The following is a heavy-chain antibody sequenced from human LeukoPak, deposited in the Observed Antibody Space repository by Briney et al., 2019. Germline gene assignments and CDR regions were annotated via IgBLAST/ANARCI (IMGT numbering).Heavy chain of an antibody. Sequence: GGSLRLSCAASGFSFNTYGFHWVRQAPGKGLEWVSAISFDGSHIHYADSVKGRFTISRDSSKNTVYLQMNSLRAEDTAVYYCAKSDDSSGYYGIDYWGQGTLVTVSS. J-gene: IGHJ4*02. CDR3: AKSDDSSGYYGIDY. CDR2: ISFDGSHI. CDR1: GFSFNTYG. D-gene: IGHD3-22*01. V-gene: IGHV3-30*02.